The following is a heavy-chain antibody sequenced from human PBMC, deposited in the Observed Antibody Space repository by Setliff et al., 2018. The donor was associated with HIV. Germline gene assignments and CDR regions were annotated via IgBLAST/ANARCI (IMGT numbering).Heavy chain of an antibody. CDR1: GFSLSTSGVG. V-gene: IGHV2-5*02. D-gene: IGHD5-12*01. CDR3: ARICGNIAAATEAFDI. Sequence: SGPTLVNPTQTLTLTCTFSGFSLSTSGVGVGWIRQPPGKALEWLALIYWDDDKRYSPSLKSRLTTTKGISKNQVVLRMTNMDPVDTATYYCARICGNIAAATEAFDIWGQGTMVTVSS. J-gene: IGHJ3*02. CDR2: IYWDDDK.